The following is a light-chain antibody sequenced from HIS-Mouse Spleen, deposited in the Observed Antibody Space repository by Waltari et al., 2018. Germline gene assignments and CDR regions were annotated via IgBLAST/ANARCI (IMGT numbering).Light chain of an antibody. J-gene: IGLJ3*02. CDR3: AAWDDSPSGPWV. Sequence: QSVLTQPPSASGTPGQRVPISCSGSSSNVGSNYVYWYQQLPGTAPKHLIYGNNQGPSGPPDRLVGWKSGTEAALAISGLRSEDEADYYCAAWDDSPSGPWVFGGGTKLTVL. V-gene: IGLV1-47*01. CDR1: SSNVGSNY. CDR2: GNN.